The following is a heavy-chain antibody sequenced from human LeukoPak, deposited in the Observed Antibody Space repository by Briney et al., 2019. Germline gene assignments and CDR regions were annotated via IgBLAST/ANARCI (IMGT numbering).Heavy chain of an antibody. CDR3: ARGVGYSYDPTFDY. J-gene: IGHJ4*02. CDR2: INWNGGST. Sequence: GGSLRLSCAASGFTFDDYGMSWVRQAPGKGLEWVSGINWNGGSTGYADSVKGRFTISRDNAKNSLYLQMNSLRAEDTALYYCARGVGYSYDPTFDYWGQGTLVTVSS. D-gene: IGHD5-18*01. V-gene: IGHV3-20*04. CDR1: GFTFDDYG.